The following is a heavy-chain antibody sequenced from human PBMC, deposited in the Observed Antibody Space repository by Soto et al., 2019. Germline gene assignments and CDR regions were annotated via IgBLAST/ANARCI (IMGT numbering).Heavy chain of an antibody. CDR3: ARVAY. CDR1: GFTFRSFT. CDR2: ISSASSET. J-gene: IGHJ4*01. Sequence: GGSLRLSCAASGFTFRSFTMNWVRQAPGKGLEWVASISSASSETWYADSVKGRFIISRDNAQNSLFLQMNTLRPEDSAIYYCARVAYWGPGTQVTVSS. V-gene: IGHV3-21*01.